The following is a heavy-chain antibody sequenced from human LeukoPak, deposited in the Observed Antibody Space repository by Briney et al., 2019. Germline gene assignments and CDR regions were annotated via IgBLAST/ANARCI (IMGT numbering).Heavy chain of an antibody. Sequence: PSETLSLTCAVSGESFSGYYWNWIRQSPGKGLEWIGEINHSGSTNFNPSLKSRVAISVDTSQKQVSLRLTSVTAADTAVYYCAREQPFSSSWYSRWFDPWGRGTLVTVSS. V-gene: IGHV4-34*01. CDR2: INHSGST. J-gene: IGHJ5*02. D-gene: IGHD6-13*01. CDR1: GESFSGYY. CDR3: AREQPFSSSWYSRWFDP.